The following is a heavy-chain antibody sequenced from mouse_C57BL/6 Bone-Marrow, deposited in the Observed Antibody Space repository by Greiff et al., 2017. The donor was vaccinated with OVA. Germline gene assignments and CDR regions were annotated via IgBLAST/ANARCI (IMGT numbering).Heavy chain of an antibody. CDR3: AREIYGNYDAMDY. J-gene: IGHJ4*01. CDR1: GFTFTDYY. Sequence: VQLKESGPVLVKPGPSVKISCKASGFTFTDYYMHWVKQSHGKSLEWIGLVYPYNGGTSYNQKFKGKATLTVDTSSSTAYMELNSLTSEDSAVYYCAREIYGNYDAMDYWGQGTSVTVSS. V-gene: IGHV1-36*01. D-gene: IGHD2-1*01. CDR2: VYPYNGGT.